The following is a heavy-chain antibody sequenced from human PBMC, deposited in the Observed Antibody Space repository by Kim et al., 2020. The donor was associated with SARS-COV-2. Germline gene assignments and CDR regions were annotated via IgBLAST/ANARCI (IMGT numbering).Heavy chain of an antibody. CDR3: ARERIVGSTGGAFDI. D-gene: IGHD1-26*01. V-gene: IGHV4-59*01. Sequence: PSLQNRVAISVDTSKNQFSLRLSPVTAADTAVYYCARERIVGSTGGAFDIWGQGTMVTVSS. J-gene: IGHJ3*02.